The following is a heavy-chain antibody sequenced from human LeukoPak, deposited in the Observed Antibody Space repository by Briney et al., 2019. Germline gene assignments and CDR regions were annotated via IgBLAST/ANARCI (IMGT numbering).Heavy chain of an antibody. CDR3: ASLVPYDYVWGSYRKAYYFDY. Sequence: PGGSLRLSCAASGFTFSSYGMHWVRQAPGKGLEWVAVIWYDGSNKYYADSVKGRFTISRDNAKNSLYLQMNSLRAEDTAVYYCASLVPYDYVWGSYRKAYYFDYWGQGTLVTVSS. CDR1: GFTFSSYG. D-gene: IGHD3-16*02. V-gene: IGHV3-33*03. J-gene: IGHJ4*02. CDR2: IWYDGSNK.